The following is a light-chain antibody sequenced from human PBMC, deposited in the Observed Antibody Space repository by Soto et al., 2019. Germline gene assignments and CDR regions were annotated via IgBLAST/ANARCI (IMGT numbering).Light chain of an antibody. Sequence: ESVLTQSPGTLSLSSGERATPPFRASQSFNSIYLAWYQQKPGQAPRLLIYGASSRATGIPDRFSGSGSGTDFTLTISRLEPEDFAVYYCHQYDSWTFGQGAKVDIK. CDR2: GAS. V-gene: IGKV3-20*01. J-gene: IGKJ1*01. CDR1: QSFNSIY. CDR3: HQYDSWT.